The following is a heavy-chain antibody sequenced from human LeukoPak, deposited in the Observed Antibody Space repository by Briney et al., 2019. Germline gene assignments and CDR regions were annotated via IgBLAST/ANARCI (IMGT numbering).Heavy chain of an antibody. J-gene: IGHJ4*02. Sequence: ASVKVSCSASGYTFTGHHIHFVRQAPGQGLEWMGWIDPNNGDSNYAPKFQGRVTMTRDTSINTAYMDLNRLTSDDTAIYYCARAVVFVATDCWGQGTLVTVSS. CDR3: ARAVVFVATDC. V-gene: IGHV1-2*02. D-gene: IGHD2-15*01. CDR2: IDPNNGDS. CDR1: GYTFTGHH.